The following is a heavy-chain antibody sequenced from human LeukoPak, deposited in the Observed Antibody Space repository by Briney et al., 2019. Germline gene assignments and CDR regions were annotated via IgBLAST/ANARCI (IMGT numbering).Heavy chain of an antibody. D-gene: IGHD3-10*01. V-gene: IGHV4-39*01. Sequence: PSETLSLTCTVSGGSISSSSYYWGWIRQPPGKGLEWIGSIYYSGSTYYNPSLKSRVTISVDTSKNQFSLKLYSVTAADTAVYGSGSQKITGSRYGMDVWGQGTTVTVSS. CDR1: GGSISSSSYY. CDR3: GSQKITGSRYGMDV. J-gene: IGHJ6*02. CDR2: IYYSGST.